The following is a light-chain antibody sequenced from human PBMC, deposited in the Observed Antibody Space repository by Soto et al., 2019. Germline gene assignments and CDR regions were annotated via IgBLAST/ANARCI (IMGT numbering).Light chain of an antibody. J-gene: IGKJ4*01. CDR2: GAS. CDR1: QSVSSSY. CDR3: HQYDRSPLT. V-gene: IGKV3-20*01. Sequence: EIVLTQSPGTLSLSPGERATLSCRASQSVSSSYLAWYHQKPGQAPRLLIYGASSRAPGIPERFSGSGSGTEFTFTLSRLETEGFAVYYCHQYDRSPLTFGGGTKLEIK.